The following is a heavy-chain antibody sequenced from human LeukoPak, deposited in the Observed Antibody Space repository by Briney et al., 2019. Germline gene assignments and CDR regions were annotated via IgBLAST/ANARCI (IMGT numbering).Heavy chain of an antibody. V-gene: IGHV1-2*02. J-gene: IGHJ5*02. CDR1: GYTFTGYY. D-gene: IGHD3-22*01. CDR2: INPNSGGT. Sequence: GASVKVSCKASGYTFTGYYMHWVRQAPGQGLEWMGWINPNSGGTNYAQKFQGRVTMTRDTSISTAYMELSRLRSDDTAVYYCAREPTMIVVVITTGYNWFDPWGQGTLVTVSS. CDR3: AREPTMIVVVITTGYNWFDP.